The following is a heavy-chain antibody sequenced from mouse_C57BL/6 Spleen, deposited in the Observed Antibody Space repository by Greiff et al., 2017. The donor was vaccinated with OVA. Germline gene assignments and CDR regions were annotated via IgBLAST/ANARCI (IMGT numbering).Heavy chain of an antibody. J-gene: IGHJ3*01. CDR2: IDPETGGT. CDR1: GYTFTDYE. Sequence: QVQLQQSGAELVRPGASVTLSCKASGYTFTDYEMHWVKQTPVHGLEWIGAIDPETGGTAYNQKFKGKAILTADKSSSTAYMELRSLTSEDSAVYYCTRDPNYEFAYWGQGTLVTVSA. V-gene: IGHV1-15*01. CDR3: TRDPNYEFAY. D-gene: IGHD2-1*01.